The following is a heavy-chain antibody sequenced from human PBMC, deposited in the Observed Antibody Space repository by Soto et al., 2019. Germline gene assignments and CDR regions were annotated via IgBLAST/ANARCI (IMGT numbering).Heavy chain of an antibody. D-gene: IGHD4-17*01. CDR3: ARSPVNKNDYGGNYFDY. J-gene: IGHJ4*02. V-gene: IGHV4-34*01. Sequence: SETLSLTCAVYGGSFSGYYWSWIRQPPGKGLEWIGEINHSGSTNYNPSLKSRVTISVDTSKNQFSLKLSSVTAADTAVYYCARSPVNKNDYGGNYFDYWGQGTLVTV. CDR1: GGSFSGYY. CDR2: INHSGST.